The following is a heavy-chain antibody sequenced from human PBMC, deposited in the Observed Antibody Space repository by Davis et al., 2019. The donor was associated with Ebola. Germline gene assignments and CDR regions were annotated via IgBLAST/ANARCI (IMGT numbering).Heavy chain of an antibody. J-gene: IGHJ4*02. Sequence: PGGSLRLSCAASGFTFSSYGMHWVRQAPGKGLEWVAVISYDGSNKYYADSVKGRFTISRDNSKNTLYLQMNSLRAEDTAVYYCAKGQDSGMAPGDYWGQGTVVTVSS. CDR2: ISYDGSNK. CDR1: GFTFSSYG. D-gene: IGHD5-18*01. CDR3: AKGQDSGMAPGDY. V-gene: IGHV3-30*18.